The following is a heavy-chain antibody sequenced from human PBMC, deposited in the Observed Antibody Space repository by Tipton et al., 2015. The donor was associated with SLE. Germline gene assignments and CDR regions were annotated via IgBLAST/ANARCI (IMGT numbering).Heavy chain of an antibody. CDR2: IRSDGSNK. V-gene: IGHV3-30*02. J-gene: IGHJ3*02. Sequence: GSLRLSCAASGFTFINYAMTWVRQAPGKGLGWVAFIRSDGSNKCCADSVKGRFTISRDNPKNTLYLQMNSLRAEDTAVYYCAKGGWYGGDAVYIWGQGSM. D-gene: IGHD6-19*01. CDR3: AKGGWYGGDAVYI. CDR1: GFTFINYA.